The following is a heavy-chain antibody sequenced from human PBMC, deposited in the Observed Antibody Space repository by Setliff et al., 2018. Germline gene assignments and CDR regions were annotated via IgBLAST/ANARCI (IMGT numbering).Heavy chain of an antibody. D-gene: IGHD5-18*01. Sequence: SVKVSCKASGGTFRTYEINWVRQAPGQGFEWMGRIIPMFEKTNYAQKFQGRVTITADQSTSTAYVEMSSLTFEDTAVYYCATIYGYNSLDWYSDLWGRGTLFTVSS. J-gene: IGHJ2*01. CDR3: ATIYGYNSLDWYSDL. CDR1: GGTFRTYE. V-gene: IGHV1-69*13. CDR2: IIPMFEKT.